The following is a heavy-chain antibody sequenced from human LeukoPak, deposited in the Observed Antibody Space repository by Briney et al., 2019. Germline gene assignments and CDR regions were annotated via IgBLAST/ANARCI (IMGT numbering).Heavy chain of an antibody. CDR1: GFTFSSYA. V-gene: IGHV3-21*01. Sequence: GGSLRLSCAASGFTFSSYAMSWVRQAPGKGLEWVSCISSSSSYIYYADSVKGRFTISRDNAKNSLYLQMNSLRAEDTAVYYCARETDYSLFVFWGQGTLVTVSS. CDR3: ARETDYSLFVF. J-gene: IGHJ4*02. D-gene: IGHD3-10*01. CDR2: ISSSSSYI.